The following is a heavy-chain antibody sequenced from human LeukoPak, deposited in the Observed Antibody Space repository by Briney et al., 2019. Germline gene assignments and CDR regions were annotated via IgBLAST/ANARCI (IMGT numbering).Heavy chain of an antibody. CDR1: GFTFSSYG. V-gene: IGHV3-30*02. CDR3: ARFSYGDSSRSRSYYYYYYYMDV. D-gene: IGHD6-13*01. J-gene: IGHJ6*03. Sequence: GGSLRLSCAASGFTFSSYGMHWVRQAPGRGLEWVAFIRYDGSNKYYADSVKGRFTISRDNSKNTLYPQMNSLRSDDTAVYYCARFSYGDSSRSRSYYYYYYYMDVWGKGTTVTVSS. CDR2: IRYDGSNK.